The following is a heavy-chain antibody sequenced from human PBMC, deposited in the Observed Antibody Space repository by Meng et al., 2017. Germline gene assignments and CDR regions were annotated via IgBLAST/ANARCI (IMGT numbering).Heavy chain of an antibody. CDR2: INHSGST. CDR1: GGSFSGYY. Sequence: HVQLQEGGAGLLTPSETLSLTCAVYGGSFSGYYWSWIRQPPGKGLEWIGEINHSGSTNYNPSLKSRVTISVDTSKNQFSLKLSSVTAADTAVYYCAREVVAALDYWGQGTLVTVSS. J-gene: IGHJ4*02. V-gene: IGHV4-34*01. CDR3: AREVVAALDY. D-gene: IGHD2-15*01.